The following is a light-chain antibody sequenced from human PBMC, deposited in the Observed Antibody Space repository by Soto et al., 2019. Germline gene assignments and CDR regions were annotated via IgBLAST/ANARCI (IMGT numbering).Light chain of an antibody. J-gene: IGKJ1*01. CDR1: QSSSW. CDR3: QQYNSYSRA. V-gene: IGKV1-5*03. CDR2: KAS. Sequence: DIQMTQSPSTLSASVGDRVTITCRASQSSSWLAWYQQKPGKAPKLLIYKASSLESGVPSRFSGSGSGTEFTLTISSLQPDDFATYYCQQYNSYSRAFGQGTKVEIK.